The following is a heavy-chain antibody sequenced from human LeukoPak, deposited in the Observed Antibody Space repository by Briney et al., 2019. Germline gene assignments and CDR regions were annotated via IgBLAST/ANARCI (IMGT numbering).Heavy chain of an antibody. CDR2: INAGNGNT. CDR3: ARARSRSGWYYFDY. Sequence: ASVKVSCKASGYTFTSYAMHWVRQAPGQRLEWMGWINAGNGNTKYSQKFQGRVTITRDTSASTAYMELSSLRSEDTAAYYCARARSRSGWYYFDYWGQGTLVTVSS. D-gene: IGHD6-19*01. CDR1: GYTFTSYA. V-gene: IGHV1-3*01. J-gene: IGHJ4*02.